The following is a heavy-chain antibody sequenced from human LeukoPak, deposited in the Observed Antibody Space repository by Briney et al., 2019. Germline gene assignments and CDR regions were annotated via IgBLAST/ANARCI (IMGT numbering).Heavy chain of an antibody. J-gene: IGHJ4*02. Sequence: GGSLRLSCAASGFTFSSHALHWVRQAPGKGLEWVAVISSDGSYKYYADSVKGRFTISRDNSKNTLYLQMNSLRSEDTAVYYCATRSWYYDSSGYYHYYFDYWGQGTLVTVSS. V-gene: IGHV3-30*04. D-gene: IGHD3-22*01. CDR3: ATRSWYYDSSGYYHYYFDY. CDR2: ISSDGSYK. CDR1: GFTFSSHA.